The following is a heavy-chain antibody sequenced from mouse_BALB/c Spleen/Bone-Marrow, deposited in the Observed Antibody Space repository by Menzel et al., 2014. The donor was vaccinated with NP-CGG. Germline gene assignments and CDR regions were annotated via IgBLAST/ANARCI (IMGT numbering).Heavy chain of an antibody. J-gene: IGHJ3*01. CDR3: ARQESIYDGYYGGFTY. CDR1: GFTFSSFA. V-gene: IGHV5-9-1*01. CDR2: ISSGGGYT. Sequence: EEMLVESGGGLVKPGGSLKLSCAASGFTFSSFAMSWVRQTPEKRLEWVATISSGGGYTYYPDSVKGRFTISRDNAKNSLYLQMSSLRSEDTAMYYCARQESIYDGYYGGFTYWGQGTLVTVSA. D-gene: IGHD2-3*01.